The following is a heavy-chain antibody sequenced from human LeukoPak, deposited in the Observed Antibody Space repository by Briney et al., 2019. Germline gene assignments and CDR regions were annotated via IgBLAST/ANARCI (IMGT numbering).Heavy chain of an antibody. J-gene: IGHJ5*02. Sequence: ASVKVSCKASGYTFTGYYMHWVRQAPGQGLEWMGRINPNSGGTSYAQKFQGRVTMTRDTSISTAYMELSRLRSDDTAVYYCARADSPQWLERGYWFDPWGQGTLVTVSS. CDR1: GYTFTGYY. CDR3: ARADSPQWLERGYWFDP. D-gene: IGHD6-19*01. CDR2: INPNSGGT. V-gene: IGHV1-2*06.